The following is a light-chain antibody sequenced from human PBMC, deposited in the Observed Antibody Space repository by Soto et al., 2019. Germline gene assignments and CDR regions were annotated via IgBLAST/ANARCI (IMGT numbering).Light chain of an antibody. CDR1: SSNIGAACD. CDR2: ANN. J-gene: IGLJ1*01. CDR3: QSFDISLKGYV. V-gene: IGLV1-40*01. Sequence: QSVLTQPPSLSGAPGRTITISCTGSSSNIGAACDVHWYRQLPGSAPKLLVYANNNRPAGIPDRFSTSNSGTSASLAITGLQAEDEADYYFQSFDISLKGYVFATGTKLTVL.